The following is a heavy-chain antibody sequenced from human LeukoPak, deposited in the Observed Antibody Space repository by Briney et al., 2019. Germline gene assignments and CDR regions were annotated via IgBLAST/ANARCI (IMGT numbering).Heavy chain of an antibody. D-gene: IGHD3-10*01. Sequence: SVKVSCKASGGTFSSYAISWVRQAPGQGREWMGGIIPIFGTANYAQKFQGRVTITADESTSTAYMELSSLRSEDTAVYYCASVRSVITMVRGVMNWFDPWGQGTLVTVSS. CDR3: ASVRSVITMVRGVMNWFDP. CDR2: IIPIFGTA. J-gene: IGHJ5*02. CDR1: GGTFSSYA. V-gene: IGHV1-69*01.